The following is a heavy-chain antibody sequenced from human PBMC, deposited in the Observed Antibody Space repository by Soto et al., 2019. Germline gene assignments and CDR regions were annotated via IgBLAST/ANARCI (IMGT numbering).Heavy chain of an antibody. CDR2: ISSGSSTI. J-gene: IGHJ6*03. D-gene: IGHD2-2*01. CDR3: TRSAYMDV. V-gene: IGHV3-48*01. CDR1: GVTFCIYS. Sequence: PAGSMGLSCAASGVTFCIYSVNWVRQAPGKGLEWVSYISSGSSTIYYADSVKGRFTISRDNAKNSLYLQMDSLRAEDTAVYYATRSAYMDVWGTGTTVTVSS.